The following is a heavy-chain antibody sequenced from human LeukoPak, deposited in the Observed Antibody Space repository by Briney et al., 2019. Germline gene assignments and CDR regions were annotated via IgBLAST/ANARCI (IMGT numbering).Heavy chain of an antibody. J-gene: IGHJ6*03. CDR1: GYTFTGYY. V-gene: IGHV1-2*02. CDR3: ARAAEGVIVIGYYYMDV. Sequence: ASVKVSCKASGYTFTGYYMHWVRQAPGRGLEWMGWINPNSGGTNYAQKFQGRVTMTRDTSISTAYMELSRLRSDDTAVYYCARAAEGVIVIGYYYMDVWGKGTTVTVSS. D-gene: IGHD3-16*02. CDR2: INPNSGGT.